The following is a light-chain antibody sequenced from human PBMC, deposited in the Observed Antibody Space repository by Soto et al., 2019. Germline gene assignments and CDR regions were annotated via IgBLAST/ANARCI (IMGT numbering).Light chain of an antibody. V-gene: IGLV4-69*01. CDR2: LNKDGSH. J-gene: IGLJ2*01. CDR3: QTGGTVPL. Sequence: QSVLTQSPSASASLGASVNLTCTLTNGHSTFAIAWHQQQPEKGPRYLMKLNKDGSHNKGDGIPDRFSGSRSGAERYLTISSLQSDDEADYYCQTGGTVPLFGGGTKLTVL. CDR1: NGHSTFA.